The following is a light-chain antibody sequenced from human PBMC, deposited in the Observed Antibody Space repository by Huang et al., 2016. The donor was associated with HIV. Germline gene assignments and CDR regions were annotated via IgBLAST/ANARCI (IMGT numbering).Light chain of an antibody. V-gene: IGKV3-15*01. CDR3: QQYNTSPRT. CDR2: GSS. J-gene: IGKJ1*01. Sequence: ENLMTQSPSTLSVSPGESATLSCMASQSVFKNLAWYQQKPGQAPTLLIYGSSTRAAGIPARFSGSGSGTDFTLTISSLLSEDFAVYYCQQYNTSPRTFGQGTKVEV. CDR1: QSVFKN.